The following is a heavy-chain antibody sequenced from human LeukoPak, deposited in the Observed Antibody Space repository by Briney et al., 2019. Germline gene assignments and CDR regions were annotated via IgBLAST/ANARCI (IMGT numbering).Heavy chain of an antibody. V-gene: IGHV1-8*01. CDR3: ARAGDPPYYFDY. J-gene: IGHJ4*02. Sequence: ASVKVSCKASGYTFTSYDINWVRQATGQGLEWMGWMNPNSGNTGYAQKFQGRVTMTRNTSINTAYMELSSLRSEDTAVYYCARAGDPPYYFDYWGQGTLVTVSS. CDR2: MNPNSGNT. CDR1: GYTFTSYD. D-gene: IGHD1-14*01.